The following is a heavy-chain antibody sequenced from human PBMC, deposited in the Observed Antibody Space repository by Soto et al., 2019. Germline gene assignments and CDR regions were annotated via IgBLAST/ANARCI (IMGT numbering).Heavy chain of an antibody. CDR3: SSMNDRDAFDI. V-gene: IGHV3-15*01. CDR2: IKNEADGGTT. J-gene: IGHJ3*02. Sequence: EEQLVESGGGLVERGGSLRLSCAASGLTFSIAWLSWVRQDPGKGLEWVGLIKNEADGGTTDNPAPVKDKFTISRDDSKSTLYHQMNSLKTEDTAVYYCSSMNDRDAFDIWGQGTMVTGSS. D-gene: IGHD1-1*01. CDR1: GLTFSIAW.